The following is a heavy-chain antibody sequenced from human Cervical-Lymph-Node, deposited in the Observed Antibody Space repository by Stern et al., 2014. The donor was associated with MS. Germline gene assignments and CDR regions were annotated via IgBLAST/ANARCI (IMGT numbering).Heavy chain of an antibody. CDR1: PYSISSGYY. D-gene: IGHD4-17*01. Sequence: QLQLQESGPRLVKPSETLSLTCSVSPYSISSGYYWAWIRQSPGKGLEWIGTTHRRGSTYYNPSLKSRVTISADTSKNQFFLMWRSVAAADTAVYYCARWGYGDYEADYWGQGTLVTVSS. V-gene: IGHV4-38-2*02. J-gene: IGHJ4*02. CDR3: ARWGYGDYEADY. CDR2: THRRGST.